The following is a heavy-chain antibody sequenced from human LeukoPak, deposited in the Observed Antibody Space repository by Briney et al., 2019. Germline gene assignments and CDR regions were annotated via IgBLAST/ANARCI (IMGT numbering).Heavy chain of an antibody. CDR1: GFTFSSNY. Sequence: GGSLRLSCAASGFTFSSNYMSWVRQAPGKGLEWVSVIYSGGSTYYSDSVTGRCTISRGNSKSTLYLQMNSLRAEDTAVYYCARVFCSSTSCYDYFDYWGQGTLVTVSS. V-gene: IGHV3-53*01. CDR3: ARVFCSSTSCYDYFDY. CDR2: IYSGGST. D-gene: IGHD2-2*01. J-gene: IGHJ4*02.